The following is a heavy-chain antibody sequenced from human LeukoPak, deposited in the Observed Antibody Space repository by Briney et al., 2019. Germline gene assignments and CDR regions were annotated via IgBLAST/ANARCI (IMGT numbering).Heavy chain of an antibody. Sequence: ASVKVSCKASGYTFTGYYMHWVRQAPGQGLEWMRWINPNSGDTNYAQKFQGRVTMTRDTSISTAYMELSRLRSDDTAVYYCARGGYNSWTLDYWGQGTLVTVSS. CDR3: ARGGYNSWTLDY. V-gene: IGHV1-2*02. CDR2: INPNSGDT. D-gene: IGHD5-24*01. CDR1: GYTFTGYY. J-gene: IGHJ4*02.